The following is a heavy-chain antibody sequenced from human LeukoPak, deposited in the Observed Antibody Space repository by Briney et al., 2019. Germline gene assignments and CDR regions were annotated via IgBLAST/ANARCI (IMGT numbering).Heavy chain of an antibody. CDR2: IYYSGST. J-gene: IGHJ3*02. V-gene: IGHV4-39*01. Sequence: SETLSLTCTVSGGSISSSCYYWGWIRQPPGKGLEWIGSIYYSGSTYFNPSLKSRVTISVDTSKTQFSLKLSSVTAADTAVYYCARLTIFGVVIVNDAFDIWGQGTMVTVSS. D-gene: IGHD3-3*01. CDR1: GGSISSSCYY. CDR3: ARLTIFGVVIVNDAFDI.